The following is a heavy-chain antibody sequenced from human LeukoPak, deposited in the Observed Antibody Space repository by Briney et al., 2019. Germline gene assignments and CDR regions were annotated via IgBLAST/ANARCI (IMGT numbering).Heavy chain of an antibody. Sequence: GGSLRLSCAASGFMFSSYAMGWVRQAPGKGLEWVSGIGGSGAITYYADSVKGRFSISRDNSKNTVSLQVNSLRAEDTAVYYCAKDLHGEVPDYFDYWGKGTLVTVSS. D-gene: IGHD3-3*01. CDR3: AKDLHGEVPDYFDY. V-gene: IGHV3-23*01. CDR1: GFMFSSYA. J-gene: IGHJ4*02. CDR2: IGGSGAIT.